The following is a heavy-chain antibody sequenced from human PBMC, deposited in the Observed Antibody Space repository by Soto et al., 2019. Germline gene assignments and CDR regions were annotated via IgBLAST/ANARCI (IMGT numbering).Heavy chain of an antibody. CDR3: ARVFVLIGDNWFDP. CDR1: GGSISSAGYY. D-gene: IGHD2-8*01. Sequence: SETLSLTCTVSGGSISSAGYYWSWIRQHPGKGLEWIGYIYYSGSTYYNPSLKSRVTISVDTSKNQFSLKLSSVTAADTSVYYCARVFVLIGDNWFDPWGQGTLVTVSS. CDR2: IYYSGST. V-gene: IGHV4-31*02. J-gene: IGHJ5*02.